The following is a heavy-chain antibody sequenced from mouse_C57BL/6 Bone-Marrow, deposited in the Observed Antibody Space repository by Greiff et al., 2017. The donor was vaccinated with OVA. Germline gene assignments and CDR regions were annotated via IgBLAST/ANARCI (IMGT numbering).Heavy chain of an antibody. V-gene: IGHV1-52*01. CDR1: GYTFPSYW. CDR2: IDPSDSET. CDR3: AGQSFDY. J-gene: IGHJ2*01. Sequence: QVQLQQPGAELVRPGSSVTLSCKASGYTFPSYWLHWVQQRPIQGLDWIGNIDPSDSETHYNQQFKDKATLTVDKSSSTAYMQLSSLTSEDSAVDYCAGQSFDYWGQGTTLTVSS.